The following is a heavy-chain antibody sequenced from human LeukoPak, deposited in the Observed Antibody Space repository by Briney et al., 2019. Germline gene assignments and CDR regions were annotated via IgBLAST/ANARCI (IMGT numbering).Heavy chain of an antibody. CDR3: ARVRYYYDSSGYYYSYYFDY. D-gene: IGHD3-22*01. V-gene: IGHV3-21*01. Sequence: GGSLRLSCAASGFTFSSYSMNWVRQAPGKGLEWVSSISSSSSYIYYADSVKGRFTISRDNAKNSLYLQMNSLRAEDTAVYYCARVRYYYDSSGYYYSYYFDYWGQGTLVTVSS. J-gene: IGHJ4*02. CDR1: GFTFSSYS. CDR2: ISSSSSYI.